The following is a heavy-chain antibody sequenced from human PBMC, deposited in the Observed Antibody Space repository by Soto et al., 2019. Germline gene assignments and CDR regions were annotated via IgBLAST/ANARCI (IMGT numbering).Heavy chain of an antibody. CDR1: GYGLTTYG. CDR2: IMPIFRTP. CDR3: ARGKPLYNWFDP. J-gene: IGHJ5*02. V-gene: IGHV1-69*13. Sequence: SVKVSCKASGYGLTTYGISWVRQAPGQGLEWMGGIMPIFRTPDYAQKFQGRVTITADESTSTAYMELSSLRSDDTAVYYCARGKPLYNWFDPWGQGTLVTVSS.